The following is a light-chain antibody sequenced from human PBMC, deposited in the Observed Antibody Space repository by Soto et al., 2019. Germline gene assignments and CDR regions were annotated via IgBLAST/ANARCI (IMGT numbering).Light chain of an antibody. CDR2: GAS. CDR1: QSVRNNY. CDR3: QQYGNPRIT. J-gene: IGKJ5*01. V-gene: IGKV3-20*01. Sequence: ETVSTQSPCTLSLSPGERDTLSCRASQSVRNNYLAWYQQKPGQAPRLLISGASSRAAGIPDRFSGSGSETDFTLTISRLEPEDFALYFCQQYGNPRITFGQGTRLEIK.